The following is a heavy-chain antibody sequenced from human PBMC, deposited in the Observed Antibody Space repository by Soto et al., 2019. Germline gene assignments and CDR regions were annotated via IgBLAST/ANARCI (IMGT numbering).Heavy chain of an antibody. D-gene: IGHD2-2*01. CDR2: IYHSGST. CDR1: GGSISSSNW. Sequence: QVQLQESGPGLVKHAGTLSLTSAVSGGSISSSNWWSWVRQPPGKGLEWIGEIYHSGSTNYKPSLKSRVTMSVDKSKNQFSLKLSSVTAAVTAVYYCARVICSSTSCYGWFDYWGQGTLVTVSS. CDR3: ARVICSSTSCYGWFDY. J-gene: IGHJ4*02. V-gene: IGHV4-4*02.